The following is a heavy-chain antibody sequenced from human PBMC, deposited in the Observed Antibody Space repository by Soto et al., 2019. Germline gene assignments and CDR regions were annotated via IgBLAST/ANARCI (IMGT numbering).Heavy chain of an antibody. J-gene: IGHJ3*02. CDR3: ARGGGYCSGGSCYATRAFDI. CDR1: GGSISSYY. D-gene: IGHD2-15*01. V-gene: IGHV4-59*01. CDR2: IYYSGST. Sequence: SETLSLTCTVSGGSISSYYWSWIRQPPGKGLEWIGYIYYSGSTSYNPSLKSRVTISVDTSKNQFSLKLSSVTAADTAAYYCARGGGYCSGGSCYATRAFDIWGQGTMVTVSS.